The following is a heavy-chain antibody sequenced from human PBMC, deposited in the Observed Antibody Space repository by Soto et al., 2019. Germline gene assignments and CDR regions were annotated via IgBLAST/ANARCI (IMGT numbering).Heavy chain of an antibody. V-gene: IGHV4-4*02. CDR2: IYHSGST. Sequence: SETLSLTCAVSGGSISSSNWWSWVRQPPGKGLEWIGEIYHSGSTNYNPSLKSRVTISVDKSKNQFALKLSSVTAADTAVYYCARWSLYYYDSSGYYHWFDPWGQGTLVTVSS. CDR1: GGSISSSNW. D-gene: IGHD3-22*01. J-gene: IGHJ5*02. CDR3: ARWSLYYYDSSGYYHWFDP.